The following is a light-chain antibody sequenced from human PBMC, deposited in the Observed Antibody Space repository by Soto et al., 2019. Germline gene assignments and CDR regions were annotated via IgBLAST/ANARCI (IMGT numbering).Light chain of an antibody. CDR2: LNSDGSH. Sequence: HLVLTQSPSASASLGASVKLTCTLSSGHSSYAIAWHQQQPETGPRYLMKLNSDGSHNKGDGIPDRFSGSSSGAERYLTISSLQSEDEADYYCQTWDTCFSVVFGGGTKLTVL. CDR3: QTWDTCFSVV. CDR1: SGHSSYA. J-gene: IGLJ2*01. V-gene: IGLV4-69*01.